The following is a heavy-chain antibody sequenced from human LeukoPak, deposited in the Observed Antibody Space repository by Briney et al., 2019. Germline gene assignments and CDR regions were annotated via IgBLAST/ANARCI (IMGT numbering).Heavy chain of an antibody. D-gene: IGHD2-2*01. CDR1: GFTVSSNY. CDR3: ARDRSGYCSSTSCYGMGDI. CDR2: IYSGGST. V-gene: IGHV3-53*05. Sequence: GSLRLSCAASGFTVSSNYMSWVRQAPGKGLEWVSVIYSGGSTYYADSVKGRFTISRDNSKNTLYLQMNSLRAEDTAVYYCARDRSGYCSSTSCYGMGDIWAKGQWSPSLQ. J-gene: IGHJ3*02.